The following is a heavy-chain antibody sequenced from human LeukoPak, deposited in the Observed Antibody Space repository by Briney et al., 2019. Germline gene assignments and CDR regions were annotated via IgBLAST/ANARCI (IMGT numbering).Heavy chain of an antibody. CDR1: GGTFSSYA. V-gene: IGHV1-69*04. Sequence: SVKVSCKASGGTFSSYAISWVRQAPGQGLEWMGRIIPILGIANYAQKFQGRVTITADKSTSTAYMELSSLRSEDTAVYYCASLSDVGLGFSTYCGGDCYSIGYWGQGTLVTVSS. CDR3: ASLSDVGLGFSTYCGGDCYSIGY. J-gene: IGHJ4*02. CDR2: IIPILGIA. D-gene: IGHD2-21*02.